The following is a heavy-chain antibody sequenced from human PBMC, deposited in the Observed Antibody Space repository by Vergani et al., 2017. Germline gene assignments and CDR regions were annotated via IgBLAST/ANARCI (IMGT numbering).Heavy chain of an antibody. D-gene: IGHD3-10*01. CDR3: ARIGWGFGELLGSAYYDYYYMDV. J-gene: IGHJ6*03. Sequence: EVQLVESGGGLVQPGGSLRLSCAASGFTFSSYWMSWVRQAPGKGLEWVANIKQDGSEKYYVDSVKGRFTISRDNAKNSLYLQMNSLRAEDTAVYYCARIGWGFGELLGSAYYDYYYMDVWGKGTTVTVSS. CDR1: GFTFSSYW. V-gene: IGHV3-7*01. CDR2: IKQDGSEK.